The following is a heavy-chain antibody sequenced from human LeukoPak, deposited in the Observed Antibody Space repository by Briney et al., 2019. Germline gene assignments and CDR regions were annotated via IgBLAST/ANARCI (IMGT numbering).Heavy chain of an antibody. CDR3: AAGTPSSGWFKPIDY. V-gene: IGHV3-30*03. J-gene: IGHJ4*02. D-gene: IGHD6-19*01. CDR2: ISNDGNDK. Sequence: PGGSLRLSCEASGFTFRDYGMHWVRQAPGKGLEWVAVISNDGNDKFYPQFVEGRFTISRDNSKNTLYLQMNSLRAEDTAVYYCAAGTPSSGWFKPIDYWGQGTLVTVSS. CDR1: GFTFRDYG.